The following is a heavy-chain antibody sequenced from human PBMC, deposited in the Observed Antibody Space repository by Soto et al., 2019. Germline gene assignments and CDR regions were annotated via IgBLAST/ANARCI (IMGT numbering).Heavy chain of an antibody. CDR1: GFSLSTSGVG. D-gene: IGHD3-3*01. CDR2: IYWNDDK. Sequence: SGPTLVNPTQTLTLTCTFSGFSLSTSGVGVGWIRQPPGKALEWLALIYWNDDKRYSPSLKSRLTITKDTSKNQVVLTMTNMDPVDTASYYCAYTIVYDFWSYGFDPWSQGTLVIGSS. CDR3: AYTIVYDFWSYGFDP. V-gene: IGHV2-5*01. J-gene: IGHJ5*02.